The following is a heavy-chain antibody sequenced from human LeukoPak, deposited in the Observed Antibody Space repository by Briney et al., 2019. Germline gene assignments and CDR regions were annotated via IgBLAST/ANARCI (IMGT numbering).Heavy chain of an antibody. D-gene: IGHD6-13*01. V-gene: IGHV3-9*03. CDR3: AEGGTRSYSSSWYGDWFDP. CDR2: ISWNSGSI. CDR1: GFTFDDYA. J-gene: IGHJ5*02. Sequence: QPGGSLRLSCAASGFTFDDYAMHWVRQAPGKGLEWVSGISWNSGSIGYADSVKGRFTISRDNAKNSLYLQMNSLRAEDMALYYCAEGGTRSYSSSWYGDWFDPWGQGTLVTVSS.